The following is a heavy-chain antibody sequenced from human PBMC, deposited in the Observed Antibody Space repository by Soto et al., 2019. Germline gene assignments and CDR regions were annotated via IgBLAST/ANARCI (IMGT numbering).Heavy chain of an antibody. CDR2: ITTYSGHT. D-gene: IGHD6-13*01. Sequence: SGKVCGNSSVYGFTAHCITCDRQAPGQGLEWMGLITTYSGHTSYSPSLQGRVSMTRDTAPSTAYMELKSIRADDTAVYYCARVFSSRYYPPHWFDRWGQGTLVIVSS. CDR1: VYGFTAHC. J-gene: IGHJ5*02. CDR3: ARVFSSRYYPPHWFDR. V-gene: IGHV1-18*01.